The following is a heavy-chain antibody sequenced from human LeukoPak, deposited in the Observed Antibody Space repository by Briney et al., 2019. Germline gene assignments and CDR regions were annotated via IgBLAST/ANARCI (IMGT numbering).Heavy chain of an antibody. J-gene: IGHJ4*02. V-gene: IGHV1-2*02. CDR1: GYPFSGYY. D-gene: IGHD3-10*01. CDR3: ARDNLNYYGSGSYLY. CDR2: INPESGAT. Sequence: ASVQVSCKASGYPFSGYYIHWVRQGPGQGLEWLGWINPESGATKYAQRFEGRVTLTRDTSVTTVHMELSGLRYDDSAVYYCARDNLNYYGSGSYLYWGQGSQVTVSS.